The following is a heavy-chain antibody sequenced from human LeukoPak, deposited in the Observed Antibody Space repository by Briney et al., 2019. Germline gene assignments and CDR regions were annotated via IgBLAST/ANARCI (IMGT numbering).Heavy chain of an antibody. Sequence: SETLSLTCAVSGVSISPYYWAWIRQPPGKGLEGIGYIHTSGSNNQYPSLNSRVTITVDKSKKHFPPRRTSATAANTAVYYCARLSAAVHLGAFEPWGQGTMVTVSS. J-gene: IGHJ3*01. CDR1: GVSISPYY. CDR2: IHTSGSN. CDR3: ARLSAAVHLGAFEP. D-gene: IGHD3-3*01. V-gene: IGHV4-4*09.